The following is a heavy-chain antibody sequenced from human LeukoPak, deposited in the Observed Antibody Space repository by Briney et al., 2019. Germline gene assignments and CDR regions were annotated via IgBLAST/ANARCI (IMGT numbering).Heavy chain of an antibody. D-gene: IGHD4-17*01. CDR1: GGSISSYY. J-gene: IGHJ4*02. V-gene: IGHV4-59*01. CDR3: ASYDYGDSTLDY. Sequence: SETLSLTCTVSGGSISSYYWSWIRQPPGKGLEWIGYIYYSGGTNYNPSLKSRVTISVDTSKNQFSLKLSSVTAADTAVYYCASYDYGDSTLDYWGQGTLVTVSS. CDR2: IYYSGGT.